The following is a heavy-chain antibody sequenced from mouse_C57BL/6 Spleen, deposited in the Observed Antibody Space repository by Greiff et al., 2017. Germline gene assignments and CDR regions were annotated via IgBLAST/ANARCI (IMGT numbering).Heavy chain of an antibody. Sequence: QVQLQQPGAELVMPGASVKLSCKASGYTFTSYWMHWVKQRPGQGLEWIGEIDPSDSYTTYNQKFKGKSTLTVDKSSSTAYMQLSSLTSEDSAVYYCCRGRCGSGYGWYFGVWGTGTTVTVSS. CDR3: CRGRCGSGYGWYFGV. CDR1: GYTFTSYW. J-gene: IGHJ1*03. D-gene: IGHD1-1*01. V-gene: IGHV1-69*01. CDR2: IDPSDSYT.